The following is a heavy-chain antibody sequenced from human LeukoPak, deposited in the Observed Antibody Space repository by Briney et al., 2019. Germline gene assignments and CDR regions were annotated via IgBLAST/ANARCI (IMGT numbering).Heavy chain of an antibody. V-gene: IGHV1-2*02. CDR2: INPNSGGT. J-gene: IGHJ4*02. Sequence: ASVKVSCKASGYTFTGYYMNWVRQSPGQGLEWMGWINPNSGGTEYATKFTGRVAITRDTSISTDYMELSRLRSDDTAVYYCARGREQLVLFMGYWGQGTLVTASS. CDR3: ARGREQLVLFMGY. D-gene: IGHD6-6*01. CDR1: GYTFTGYY.